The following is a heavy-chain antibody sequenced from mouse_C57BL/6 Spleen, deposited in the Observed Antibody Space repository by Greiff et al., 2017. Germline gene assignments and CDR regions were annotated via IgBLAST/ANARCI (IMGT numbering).Heavy chain of an antibody. CDR1: GYTFTSYW. CDR3: ARDEGAWFAY. Sequence: QVQLQQPGAELVKPGASVKLSCKASGYTFTSYWMHWVKQRPGQGLEWIGMIHPNSGSTNYNEKFKSKDTLTVDKSSSTAYMQLSSLTSEDSAVYYCARDEGAWFAYWGQGTLVTVSA. J-gene: IGHJ3*01. CDR2: IHPNSGST. V-gene: IGHV1-64*01.